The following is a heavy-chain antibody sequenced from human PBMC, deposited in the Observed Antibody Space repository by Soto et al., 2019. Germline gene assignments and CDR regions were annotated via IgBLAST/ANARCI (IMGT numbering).Heavy chain of an antibody. J-gene: IGHJ4*02. Sequence: SETLSLTCAVYGGSFSGYYWSWIRQPPGKGLEWIGEINHSGSTNYNPSLKSRVTISVDTSKNQFSLKLSSVTAADTAVYYCARGSFIRSRSRNGDYGGFDYWGQGTLVTVSS. CDR3: ARGSFIRSRSRNGDYGGFDY. CDR2: INHSGST. V-gene: IGHV4-34*01. D-gene: IGHD4-17*01. CDR1: GGSFSGYY.